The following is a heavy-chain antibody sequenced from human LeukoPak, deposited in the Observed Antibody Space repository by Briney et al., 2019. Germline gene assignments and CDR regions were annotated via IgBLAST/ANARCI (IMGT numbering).Heavy chain of an antibody. CDR2: ISSSSSYI. CDR3: ARDLAVVVPAAISDY. V-gene: IGHV3-21*01. Sequence: GGSLRLSCAASGFTFSSYSMNWVCQAPGKGLEWVSSISSSSSYIYYADSVKGRFTISRDNAKNSLYLQMNSLRAEDTAVYYCARDLAVVVPAAISDYWGQGTLVTVSS. J-gene: IGHJ4*02. D-gene: IGHD2-2*01. CDR1: GFTFSSYS.